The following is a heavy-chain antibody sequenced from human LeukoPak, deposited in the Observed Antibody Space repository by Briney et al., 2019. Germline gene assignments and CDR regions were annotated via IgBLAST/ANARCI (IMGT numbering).Heavy chain of an antibody. CDR3: AVGYCSGGSCYSLGY. D-gene: IGHD2-15*01. J-gene: IGHJ4*02. V-gene: IGHV1-2*04. CDR1: GYTFTGYY. CDR2: INPNSGGT. Sequence: GASVKVFCKASGYTFTGYYMHWVRQAPGQGLEWMGWINPNSGGTNYAQKFQGWVTMTRDTSISTAYMELSRLRSDDTAVYYCAVGYCSGGSCYSLGYWGQGTLVTVSS.